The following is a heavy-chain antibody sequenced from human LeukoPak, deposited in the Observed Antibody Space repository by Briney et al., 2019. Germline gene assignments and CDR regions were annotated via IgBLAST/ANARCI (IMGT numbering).Heavy chain of an antibody. Sequence: SETLSLTCTVSGGSISSYYWSWIRQPPGKGLEWIGYIYYSGSTNYNPSLKSRVTISVDTSKNQFSLKLSSVTAADTAVYYCARGGPYYYGSGRPWFDPWGQGTLVTVSS. CDR3: ARGGPYYYGSGRPWFDP. CDR1: GGSISSYY. D-gene: IGHD3-10*01. CDR2: IYYSGST. J-gene: IGHJ5*02. V-gene: IGHV4-59*01.